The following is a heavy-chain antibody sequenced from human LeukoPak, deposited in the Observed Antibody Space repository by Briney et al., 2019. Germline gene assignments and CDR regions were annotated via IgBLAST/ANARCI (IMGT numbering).Heavy chain of an antibody. V-gene: IGHV3-74*01. CDR3: ARDTGAYYDSGGLDY. D-gene: IGHD3-22*01. Sequence: GGSLRLSCVASGFTFSSNWMHWVRQAPGKGLVWVSRINSDESRTSYADSVKGRFTISRDNAKNSLYLQMNSLRAEDTAVYYCARDTGAYYDSGGLDYWGQGTLVTVSS. J-gene: IGHJ4*02. CDR2: INSDESRT. CDR1: GFTFSSNW.